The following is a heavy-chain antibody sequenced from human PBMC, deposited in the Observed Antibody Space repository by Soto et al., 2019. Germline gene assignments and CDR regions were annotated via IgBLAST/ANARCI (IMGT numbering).Heavy chain of an antibody. CDR3: AREGYCSSGSCALYSHDYFGMDV. V-gene: IGHV1-18*01. Sequence: ASVKVSCKASGYTFTRYGISWVRQAPGQGLEWMGWISTYNANTKYAHNLEGRVTMTTGTYTSTAYMELRSLTSDDTAVYYCAREGYCSSGSCALYSHDYFGMDVWGQGTTVTVSS. D-gene: IGHD2-15*01. CDR1: GYTFTRYG. J-gene: IGHJ6*02. CDR2: ISTYNANT.